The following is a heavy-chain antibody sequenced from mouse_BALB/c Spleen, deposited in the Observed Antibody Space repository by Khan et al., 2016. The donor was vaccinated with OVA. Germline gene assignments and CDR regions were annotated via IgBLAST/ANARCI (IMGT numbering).Heavy chain of an antibody. D-gene: IGHD2-10*01. CDR1: GFSLTSYG. CDR3: ARQPYYHYDALDY. J-gene: IGHJ4*01. Sequence: QMQLEESGPGLVAPSQSLSITCTISGFSLTSYGIHWVRQPPGKGLEWLVVIWSDGSTIYNSTLKSRLSITTDNSRSHVFLKMNSVQTDDTAMYDCARQPYYHYDALDYWGQGTSVTVSS. V-gene: IGHV2-6-1*01. CDR2: IWSDGST.